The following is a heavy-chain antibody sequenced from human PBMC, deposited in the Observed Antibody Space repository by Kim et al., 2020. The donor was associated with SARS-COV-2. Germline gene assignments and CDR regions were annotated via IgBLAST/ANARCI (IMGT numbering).Heavy chain of an antibody. Sequence: GGSLRLSCAVSGFSFSSYNMNWVRQAPGKGLEWVSSIWSSRIYKYYADSVKGRFTISRDNAKNTLYLQVNSLRAEDTAVYYCAKAGRSFGSWG. D-gene: IGHD6-13*01. CDR3: AKAGRSFGS. CDR1: GFSFSSYN. V-gene: IGHV3-21*01. CDR2: IWSSRIYK. J-gene: IGHJ5*01.